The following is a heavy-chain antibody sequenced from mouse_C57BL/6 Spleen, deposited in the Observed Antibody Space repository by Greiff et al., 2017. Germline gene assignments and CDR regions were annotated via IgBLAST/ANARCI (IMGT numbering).Heavy chain of an antibody. Sequence: VQLQQPGAELVKPGASVKLSCKASGYTFTSYWMQWVKQRPGQGLEWIGEIDPSDSYTNYNQKFKGKATLTVDTSSSTAYMQRSSLTSEDSAVYYCARRDSNYDYWGQGTLVTVSA. CDR3: ARRDSNYDY. CDR1: GYTFTSYW. CDR2: IDPSDSYT. J-gene: IGHJ3*01. D-gene: IGHD2-5*01. V-gene: IGHV1-50*01.